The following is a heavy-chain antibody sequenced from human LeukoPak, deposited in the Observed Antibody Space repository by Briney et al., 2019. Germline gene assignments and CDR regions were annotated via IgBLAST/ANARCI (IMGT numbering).Heavy chain of an antibody. V-gene: IGHV1-2*02. J-gene: IGHJ4*02. CDR2: INPNSGGT. D-gene: IGHD6-6*01. Sequence: ASVKVSCKASGYTFTGYYMHWVRQAPGQGLEWMGWINPNSGGTNYAQKFQGRFTISRDNSKNTLYLQMNSLRAEDTAVYYCATSIAARFWRAGIDYWGQGTLVTVSS. CDR3: ATSIAARFWRAGIDY. CDR1: GYTFTGYY.